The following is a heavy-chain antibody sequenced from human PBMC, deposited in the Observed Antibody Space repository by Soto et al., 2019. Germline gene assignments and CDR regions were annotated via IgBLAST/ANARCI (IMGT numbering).Heavy chain of an antibody. Sequence: ASVKVSCKASGYTFTGYYMHWVRQAPGQRLEWMGWINPNSGGTNYAQKFQGWVTMTRDTSISTAYMELSRLRSDDTAVYYCARDRTILPSNYYYYGMYVWGQGTTVTVSS. V-gene: IGHV1-2*04. CDR1: GYTFTGYY. CDR3: ARDRTILPSNYYYYGMYV. CDR2: INPNSGGT. D-gene: IGHD2-8*01. J-gene: IGHJ6*02.